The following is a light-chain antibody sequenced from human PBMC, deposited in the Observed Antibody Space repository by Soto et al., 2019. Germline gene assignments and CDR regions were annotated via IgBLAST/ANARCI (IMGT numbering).Light chain of an antibody. V-gene: IGLV1-51*01. CDR1: SSNIGDNY. Sequence: QAVLTQPPSVSAAPGQQVTISCSGSSSNIGDNYVSWYQHLPGTAPNLVVYDNDRRPSGIPGRVSGSKSGTSATLVITVLQTGDEAEDYCGTWDDRLDGNYVFGTGTKLTVL. J-gene: IGLJ1*01. CDR3: GTWDDRLDGNYV. CDR2: DND.